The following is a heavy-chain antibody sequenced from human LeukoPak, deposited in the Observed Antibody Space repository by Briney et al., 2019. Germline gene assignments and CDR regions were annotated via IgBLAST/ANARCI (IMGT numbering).Heavy chain of an antibody. J-gene: IGHJ4*02. CDR2: INPSGGST. Sequence: ASVKVSCKASGYTFTGYYMHWVRQAPGQGLEWMGIINPSGGSTSYAQKFQGRVTMTRDTSTSTVYMELSSLRSEDTAVYYCARDNNRPGPITQEYDSSGYHDYWGQGTLVTVSS. CDR3: ARDNNRPGPITQEYDSSGYHDY. CDR1: GYTFTGYY. V-gene: IGHV1-46*01. D-gene: IGHD3-22*01.